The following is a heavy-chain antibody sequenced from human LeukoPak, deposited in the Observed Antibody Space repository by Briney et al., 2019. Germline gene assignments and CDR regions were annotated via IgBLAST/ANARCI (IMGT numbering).Heavy chain of an antibody. CDR3: TIGGGYDFQYFFDQ. D-gene: IGHD3-16*01. V-gene: IGHV3-49*04. CDR2: IRSKAYGGRT. CDR1: GFPFGDYA. Sequence: PGRSLRLSCTTSGFPFGDYAMNWVRQAPGKGLEWVTFIRSKAYGGRTEYAASVKGRFTVSRDDSKSIAYLQMNRLKTGDTAVYYCTIGGGYDFQYFFDQWGQGTLVTVSS. J-gene: IGHJ4*02.